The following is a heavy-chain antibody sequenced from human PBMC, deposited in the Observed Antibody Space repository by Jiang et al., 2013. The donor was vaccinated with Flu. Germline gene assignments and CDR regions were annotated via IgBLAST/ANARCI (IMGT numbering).Heavy chain of an antibody. J-gene: IGHJ4*02. V-gene: IGHV4-39*01. CDR3: ARRAAAGLDY. CDR2: IYYSGST. Sequence: GPGLVKPSETLSLTCTVSGGSISSSSYYWGWIRQPPGKGLEWIGSIYYSGSTYYNPSLKSRVTISVDTSKNQFSLKLSSVTAADTAVYYCARRAAAGLDYWGQGTLVTVSS. CDR1: GGSISSSSYY. D-gene: IGHD6-13*01.